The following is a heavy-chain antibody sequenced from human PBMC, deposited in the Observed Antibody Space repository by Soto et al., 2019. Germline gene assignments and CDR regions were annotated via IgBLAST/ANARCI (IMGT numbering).Heavy chain of an antibody. J-gene: IGHJ6*02. CDR1: GGSISSGGYY. D-gene: IGHD3-3*01. V-gene: IGHV4-31*03. CDR3: ARESVLRFLEWSRSDAKGTQTSYYGMDV. Sequence: QVQLQESGPGLVKPSQTLSLTCTVSGGSISSGGYYWSWIRQHPGKGLEWIGYIYYSGSTYYNPSLKSRVTISVDTSKNQFSLKLSSVTAADTAVYYCARESVLRFLEWSRSDAKGTQTSYYGMDVWGQGTTVTVSS. CDR2: IYYSGST.